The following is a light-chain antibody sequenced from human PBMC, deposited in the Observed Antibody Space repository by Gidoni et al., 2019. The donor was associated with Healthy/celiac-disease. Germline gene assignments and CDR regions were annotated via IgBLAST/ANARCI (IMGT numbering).Light chain of an antibody. J-gene: IGKJ1*01. V-gene: IGKV2-28*01. CDR3: MQALRTPPT. Sequence: DIVMTQSPLSLPVTPGEPASISCRSSQSLLHSNGYNSLDWYLQKPGQSPQLLIYLGSNRASGVPDRFSGSGSGTDFTLKISRVEAEDVGVYYCMQALRTPPTFGQGTKVEIK. CDR2: LGS. CDR1: QSLLHSNGYNS.